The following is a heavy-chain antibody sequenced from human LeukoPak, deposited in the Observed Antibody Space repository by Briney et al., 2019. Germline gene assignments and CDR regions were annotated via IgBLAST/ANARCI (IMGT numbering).Heavy chain of an antibody. CDR2: IRSKANSYAT. V-gene: IGHV3-73*01. Sequence: PGGSLRLSCAASGFTFSGSAMHWVRQASGKGLEWVGRIRSKANSYATAYAASVKGRFTISRDDSKNTAYLQMNSLETEDTAVYYCARDPGPDFDYWGQGTLVTVSS. CDR3: ARDPGPDFDY. J-gene: IGHJ4*02. CDR1: GFTFSGSA.